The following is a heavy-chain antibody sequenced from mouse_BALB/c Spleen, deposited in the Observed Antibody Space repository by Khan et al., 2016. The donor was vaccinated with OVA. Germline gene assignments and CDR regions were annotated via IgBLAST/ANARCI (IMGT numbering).Heavy chain of an antibody. J-gene: IGHJ4*01. V-gene: IGHV5-6*01. CDR1: GFIFSRYG. CDR3: ARAYYGNDYYALDY. Sequence: EVELVESGGDLVKPGGSLKVSCAAFGFIFSRYGMSWVRQTPDKRLEWVATISSGGRYTYFPDSVKGRFTISRDNAKNTLYLQMSSLKSEDTAMYYCARAYYGNDYYALDYWGHGTSVTVSS. D-gene: IGHD2-10*01. CDR2: ISSGGRYT.